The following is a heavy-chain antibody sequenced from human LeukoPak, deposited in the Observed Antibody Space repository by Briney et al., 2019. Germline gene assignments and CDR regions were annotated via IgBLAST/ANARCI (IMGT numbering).Heavy chain of an antibody. CDR1: GFTFGHYA. J-gene: IGHJ4*02. V-gene: IGHV3-23*01. CDR3: AKDTQGVRGNFLFEY. CDR2: ISGDHAT. Sequence: QPGGSLRLSCAASGFTFGHYAMSWVRRAPGKGLEWVAAISGDHATYDSNSLRGRFTISRDNSKNMLYLQMNGLRAEDSAVYYCAKDTQGVRGNFLFEYWGQGTLVAVSS. D-gene: IGHD2-8*01.